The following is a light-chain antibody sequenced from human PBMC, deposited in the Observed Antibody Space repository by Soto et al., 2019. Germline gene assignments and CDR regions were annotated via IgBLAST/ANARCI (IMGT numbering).Light chain of an antibody. V-gene: IGKV4-1*01. Sequence: DIVMTQSPDSLAVSLGERATINCKSSQSILSTSNNKNYLAWYQQKPGQPPKLLIDWASTRDSGVPDRFSGSGSGTDFTLTISSLQAADVAVYYCHQYYSTPRTFGQGTKVEIK. J-gene: IGKJ1*01. CDR1: QSILSTSNNKNY. CDR3: HQYYSTPRT. CDR2: WAS.